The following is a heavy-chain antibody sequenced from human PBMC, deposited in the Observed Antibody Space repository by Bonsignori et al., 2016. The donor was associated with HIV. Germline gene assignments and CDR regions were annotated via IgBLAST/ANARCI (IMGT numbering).Heavy chain of an antibody. CDR1: GYSIDSGSYY. J-gene: IGHJ4*02. D-gene: IGHD3-22*01. V-gene: IGHV4-38-2*02. CDR3: VRDLPGSNGYYADS. Sequence: QVQLLESGPRLVKPSETLSLTCAVSGYSIDSGSYYWGWIRQPPGKGLQWIGSIFHSGRTYNNPSLKSRVTISIDPAMNQFSLRLTSVTAADTAVYYCVRDLPGSNGYYADSWGPGSPGHRLL. CDR2: IFHSGRT.